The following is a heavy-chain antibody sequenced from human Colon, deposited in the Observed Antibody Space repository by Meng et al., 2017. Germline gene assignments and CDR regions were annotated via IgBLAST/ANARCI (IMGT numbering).Heavy chain of an antibody. J-gene: IGHJ4*02. Sequence: GESLKISCAASGFTFSNYAMSWVRQAPGKGLEWVSAISGSGSNTYYVDSVKGRFTISRDNSKNTLYLQMNSLRAEDTAVYYCAKGFYYYDSSGYFADWGQGTLVTVSS. CDR2: ISGSGSNT. V-gene: IGHV3-23*01. D-gene: IGHD3-22*01. CDR3: AKGFYYYDSSGYFAD. CDR1: GFTFSNYA.